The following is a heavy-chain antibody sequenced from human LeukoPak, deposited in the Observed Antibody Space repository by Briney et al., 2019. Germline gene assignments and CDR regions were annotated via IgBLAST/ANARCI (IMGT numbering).Heavy chain of an antibody. Sequence: GGSLRLSCAASGFTFSNCWMGWVRQAPGKGLEWVANIKQDGSEKYYVGSVRGRFTISRDNSRSTLYLQMNSLRAEDTAVYYCAKDSGSNTFDIWGQGTMVTVSS. CDR2: IKQDGSEK. V-gene: IGHV3-7*01. D-gene: IGHD3-10*01. CDR1: GFTFSNCW. CDR3: AKDSGSNTFDI. J-gene: IGHJ3*02.